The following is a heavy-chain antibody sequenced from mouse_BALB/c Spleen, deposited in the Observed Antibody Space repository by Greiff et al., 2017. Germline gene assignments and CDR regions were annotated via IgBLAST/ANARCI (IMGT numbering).Heavy chain of an antibody. J-gene: IGHJ3*01. CDR1: GFTFSDFY. D-gene: IGHD4-1*01. CDR3: ARDALPSVGTWFAY. Sequence: EVHLVESGGGLVQPGGSLRLSCATSGFTFSDFYMEWVRQPPGKRLEWIAASRNKANDYTTEYSASVKGRFIVSRDTSQSILYLQMNALRAEDTAIYYCARDALPSVGTWFAYWGQGTLVTVSA. CDR2: SRNKANDYTT. V-gene: IGHV7-1*02.